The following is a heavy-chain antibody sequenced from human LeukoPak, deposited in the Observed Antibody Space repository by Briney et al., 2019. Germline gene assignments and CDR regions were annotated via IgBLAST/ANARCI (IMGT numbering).Heavy chain of an antibody. Sequence: ASVKVSCKASGYTFTGYYMHWVRQAPGQGLERMGWINPNSGGTNYAQKFQGRVTMTRDTSISTAYMELSRLRSDDTAVYYCARGSGVGAPSRYYYYGMDVWGQGTTVTVSS. CDR1: GYTFTGYY. CDR3: ARGSGVGAPSRYYYYGMDV. D-gene: IGHD1-26*01. J-gene: IGHJ6*02. V-gene: IGHV1-2*02. CDR2: INPNSGGT.